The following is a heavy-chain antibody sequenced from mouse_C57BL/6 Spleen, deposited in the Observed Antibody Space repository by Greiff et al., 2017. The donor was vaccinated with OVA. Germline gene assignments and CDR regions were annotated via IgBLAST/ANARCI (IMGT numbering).Heavy chain of an antibody. D-gene: IGHD1-1*01. CDR3: AINYHYGSSYWFAY. Sequence: QVQLKQSGPGLVQPSQSLSITCTVSGFSLTSYGVHWVRQSPGKGLEWLGVIWSGGSTDYNEAFITRMGIRKDNSKSKVFFKMNSLQADDTAIYYCAINYHYGSSYWFAYWGQGTLVTVSA. V-gene: IGHV2-2*01. CDR2: IWSGGST. J-gene: IGHJ3*01. CDR1: GFSLTSYG.